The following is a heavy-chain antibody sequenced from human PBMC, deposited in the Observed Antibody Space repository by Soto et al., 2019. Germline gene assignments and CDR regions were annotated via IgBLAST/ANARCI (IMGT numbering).Heavy chain of an antibody. V-gene: IGHV3-73*01. D-gene: IGHD6-19*01. CDR3: AKVWAVAGIREGLYYYYGMDV. CDR2: IRSKSNNYAT. Sequence: GGSLRLSCAASGLTFSDSAIHWVRQASGKGLEWVGRIRSKSNNYATTYAVSVKGRFTISRDDSKNTAYLQMNSLRAEDTAVYYCAKVWAVAGIREGLYYYYGMDVWGQGTTVTVSS. CDR1: GLTFSDSA. J-gene: IGHJ6*02.